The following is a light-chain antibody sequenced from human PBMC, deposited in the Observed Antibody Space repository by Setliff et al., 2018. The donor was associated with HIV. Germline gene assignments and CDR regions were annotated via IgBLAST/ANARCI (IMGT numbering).Light chain of an antibody. Sequence: SVLAQPASVSGSPGKSITISCTGNSTNVGKYDFVSWYQQPPGKAPKLMIYEVSNRPSGVSYRCSGSKSGNTASLTISGLQAEDEADYYCSSYTSSTTLVFGTGTKVTVL. J-gene: IGLJ1*01. V-gene: IGLV2-14*02. CDR1: STNVGKYDF. CDR3: SSYTSSTTLV. CDR2: EVS.